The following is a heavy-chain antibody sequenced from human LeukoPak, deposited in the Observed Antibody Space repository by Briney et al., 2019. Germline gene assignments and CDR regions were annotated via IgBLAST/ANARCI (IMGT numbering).Heavy chain of an antibody. V-gene: IGHV1-2*02. CDR3: ARGTDMTPLTGYYSFVY. CDR1: GYTFTGYY. CDR2: INPNSGGT. Sequence: ASVKVSCKASGYTFTGYYMHWVRQAPGQGLEWMGWINPNSGGTNYAQKFQGRVTMTRDTSISTAYMELSRLRSDDTAVYYCARGTDMTPLTGYYSFVYWGQGALVSVSS. D-gene: IGHD3-9*01. J-gene: IGHJ4*02.